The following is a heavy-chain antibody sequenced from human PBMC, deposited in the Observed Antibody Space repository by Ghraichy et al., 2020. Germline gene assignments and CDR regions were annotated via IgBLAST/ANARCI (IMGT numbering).Heavy chain of an antibody. J-gene: IGHJ4*02. V-gene: IGHV4-39*01. Sequence: TLSLTCTVSGGSISSSSYYWGWIRQPPGKGLEWIGSIYYSGSTYYKPSLKSRVTISVDTSKNQFSLKLSSVTAADTAVYYCASLQGAVAGNVDYWGQGTLVTVSS. CDR2: IYYSGST. CDR1: GGSISSSSYY. CDR3: ASLQGAVAGNVDY. D-gene: IGHD6-19*01.